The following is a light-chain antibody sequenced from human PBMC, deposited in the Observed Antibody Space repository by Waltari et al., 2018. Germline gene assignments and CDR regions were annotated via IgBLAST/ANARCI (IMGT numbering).Light chain of an antibody. CDR3: QQYSSYST. Sequence: DIQMTQSPSTLSASVGDRVTITCRASQSIGSWLAWYQQKPGKAPKLLIYKASSLESGVPSRFSVSGSGTEFTLTISSLQPDDFATYSCQQYSSYSTFGQGTKLEI. CDR2: KAS. CDR1: QSIGSW. J-gene: IGKJ2*01. V-gene: IGKV1-5*03.